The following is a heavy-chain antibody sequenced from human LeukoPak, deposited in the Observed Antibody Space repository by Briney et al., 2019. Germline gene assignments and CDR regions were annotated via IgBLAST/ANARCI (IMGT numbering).Heavy chain of an antibody. CDR2: IYYSGST. J-gene: IGHJ4*02. V-gene: IGHV4-39*01. Sequence: SETLSLTCTVSGGSISSSSYYWGWIRQPPGKGLEWFGSIYYSGSTYYNPSLKSRVTISVDTSKNQFSLKLSSVTAADTAVYYCARHVGSSPVFGYRGQRTLVTVSS. D-gene: IGHD6-6*01. CDR3: ARHVGSSPVFGY. CDR1: GGSISSSSYY.